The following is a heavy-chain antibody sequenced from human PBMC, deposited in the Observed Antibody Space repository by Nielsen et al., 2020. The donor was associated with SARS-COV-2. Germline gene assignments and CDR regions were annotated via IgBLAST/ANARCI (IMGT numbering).Heavy chain of an antibody. CDR3: MLTPLLGGDY. CDR2: IIPMVGIP. J-gene: IGHJ4*02. V-gene: IGHV1-69*04. Sequence: SVKVSCKASGGTFSTYAISWVRQAPGQGLEWLGRIIPMVGIPDYAQNFQGRLTITADKSTSTAYMELSSLRSEDTAVYFCMLTPLLGGDYWGQGTLVTVSS. D-gene: IGHD2-8*01. CDR1: GGTFSTYA.